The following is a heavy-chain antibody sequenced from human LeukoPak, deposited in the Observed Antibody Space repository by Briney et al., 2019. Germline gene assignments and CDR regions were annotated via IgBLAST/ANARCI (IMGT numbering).Heavy chain of an antibody. CDR2: ISYDGSNK. CDR1: GFTFSSYA. CDR3: ARAAYSSSWPNYYFYYYMDV. Sequence: GGSLRLSCAASGFTFSSYAMHWVRQAPGKGLEWVAVISYDGSNKYYADSVKGRFTISRDNSKNTLYMQMNSLRAEDTAVYYCARAAYSSSWPNYYFYYYMDVWGKGTTVTVSS. V-gene: IGHV3-30*04. J-gene: IGHJ6*03. D-gene: IGHD6-13*01.